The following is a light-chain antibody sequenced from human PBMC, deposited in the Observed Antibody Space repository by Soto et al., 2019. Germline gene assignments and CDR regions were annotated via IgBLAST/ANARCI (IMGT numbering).Light chain of an antibody. CDR1: SYNIGNNA. CDR2: YSD. CDR3: AAWDDSLSGWV. J-gene: IGLJ3*02. Sequence: QSVLTQPPSASGTPGQRVTISCSGSSYNIGNNAVYWYQQLPGTAPKLLIFYSDPLPPGVPDRFSGSNSGTSASLAISGLRSEDEADYFCAAWDDSLSGWVFGGGTKLTVL. V-gene: IGLV1-47*02.